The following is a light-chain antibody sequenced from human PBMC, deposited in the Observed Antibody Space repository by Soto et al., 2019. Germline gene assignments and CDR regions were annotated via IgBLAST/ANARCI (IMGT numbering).Light chain of an antibody. CDR3: MQGTHWPRT. J-gene: IGKJ1*01. CDR1: QSLVNSDGNTY. V-gene: IGKV2-30*01. Sequence: EVVMTQCPLSLPVTLGQPASISCRSSQSLVNSDGNTYLNWFQQRPGQSPRRLIYKVSNRDSGVPDRFSGSGSGTDFTLKISRVDAEDVGVYYCMQGTHWPRTFGQGTKVEIK. CDR2: KVS.